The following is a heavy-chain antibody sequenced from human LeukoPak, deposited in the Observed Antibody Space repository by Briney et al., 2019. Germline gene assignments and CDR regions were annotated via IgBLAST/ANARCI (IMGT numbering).Heavy chain of an antibody. D-gene: IGHD6-19*01. CDR3: ARNRGWYAMDV. V-gene: IGHV4-61*01. Sequence: SETLSLTCTVSSDSVSSPNSHWSWIWQPPGKGLEWIGHIYYNGNTNYNPSLKSRVTISLDTSKNQFSLELSSVTAADTAVYYCARNRGWYAMDVWGQGTTVTVSS. J-gene: IGHJ6*02. CDR1: SDSVSSPNSH. CDR2: IYYNGNT.